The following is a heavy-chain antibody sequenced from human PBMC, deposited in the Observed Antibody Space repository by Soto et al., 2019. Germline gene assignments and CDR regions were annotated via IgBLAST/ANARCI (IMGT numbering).Heavy chain of an antibody. V-gene: IGHV3-9*01. CDR2: ISWNSGSI. J-gene: IGHJ4*02. CDR3: AKDKDCSSTSCYLFDY. D-gene: IGHD2-2*01. Sequence: SLSVYCAVAGLTFARCAMYQVRQAPGKGLEWVSGISWNSGSIGYADSVKGRFTISRDNAKNSLYLQMNSLRAEDTALYYCAKDKDCSSTSCYLFDYWGQGTLVSVSS. CDR1: GLTFARCA.